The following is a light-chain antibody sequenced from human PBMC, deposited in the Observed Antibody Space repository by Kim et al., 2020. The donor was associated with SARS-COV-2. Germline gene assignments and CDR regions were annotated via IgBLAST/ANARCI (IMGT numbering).Light chain of an antibody. CDR2: DVS. J-gene: IGLJ3*02. CDR3: SSYTRSSTWV. Sequence: GQSITFSCTGTSSDIGVYNYVSWYQQRPDKAPKLMIYDVSKRPSGVSNRFSGSKSGNTASLTISGLQAEDEADYYCSSYTRSSTWVFGGGTKVTVL. V-gene: IGLV2-14*04. CDR1: SSDIGVYNY.